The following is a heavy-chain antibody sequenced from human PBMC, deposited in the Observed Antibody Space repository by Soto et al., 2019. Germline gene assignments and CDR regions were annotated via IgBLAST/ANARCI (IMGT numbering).Heavy chain of an antibody. V-gene: IGHV3-13*04. J-gene: IGHJ5*02. CDR3: ARDGCSGSNCLNWFDP. D-gene: IGHD2-15*01. CDR2: IGTAGDT. CDR1: GFTFSSYD. Sequence: GGSLRLSCAASGFTFSSYDMHWVRQATGKGLEWVSAIGTAGDTYYPGSVKGRFTISRENAKNSLYLQMNSLRAEDTAVYYCARDGCSGSNCLNWFDPWGQGTLVTVSS.